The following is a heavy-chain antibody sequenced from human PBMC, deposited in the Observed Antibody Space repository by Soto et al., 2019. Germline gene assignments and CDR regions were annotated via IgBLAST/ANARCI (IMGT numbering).Heavy chain of an antibody. CDR3: ARDIDRSRCSGGSCYSSDYYYYYGMDV. CDR2: ISYDGSNK. V-gene: IGHV3-30-3*01. D-gene: IGHD2-15*01. Sequence: GGSLRLSCAASGFTFSSYAMHWVRQAPGKGLEWVAVISYDGSNKYYADSVKGRFTISRDNSKNTLYLQMNSLRAEDTAVYYCARDIDRSRCSGGSCYSSDYYYYYGMDVWGQGTTVTVS. CDR1: GFTFSSYA. J-gene: IGHJ6*02.